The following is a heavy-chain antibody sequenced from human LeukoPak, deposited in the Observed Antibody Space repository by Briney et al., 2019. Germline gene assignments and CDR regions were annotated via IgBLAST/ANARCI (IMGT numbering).Heavy chain of an antibody. CDR2: ISAYNGNT. CDR3: ARDEDNRSWEGAIDY. CDR1: GYTFTSYA. Sequence: ASVKVSCKASGYTFTSYAMNWVRQAPGQGLEWMGWISAYNGNTNYAQKLQGRVTMTTDTSTSTAYMELRSLRSDDTAVYYCARDEDNRSWEGAIDYWGQGTLVTVSS. D-gene: IGHD6-13*01. V-gene: IGHV1-18*01. J-gene: IGHJ4*02.